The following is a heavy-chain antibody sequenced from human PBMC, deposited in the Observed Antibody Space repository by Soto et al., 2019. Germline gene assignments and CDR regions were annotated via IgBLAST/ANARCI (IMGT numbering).Heavy chain of an antibody. CDR2: IVVGSGNT. V-gene: IGHV1-58*02. Sequence: SVKVSCKASGFTFTSSAMQWVRQARGQRLEWIGWIVVGSGNTNYAQKFQERVTITRDMSTSTAYMELSSLRSEDTAVYYCAAGLITMVRGVNHYFDYWGQGTLVTVSS. D-gene: IGHD3-10*01. J-gene: IGHJ4*02. CDR1: GFTFTSSA. CDR3: AAGLITMVRGVNHYFDY.